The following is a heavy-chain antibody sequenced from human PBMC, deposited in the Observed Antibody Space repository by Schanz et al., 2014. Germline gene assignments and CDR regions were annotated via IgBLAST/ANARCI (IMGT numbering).Heavy chain of an antibody. J-gene: IGHJ4*02. CDR1: GVTFSSYA. Sequence: EVQLLGSGGGLVQPGGSLRLSCVASGVTFSSYAMSWVRQASGKGLEWVSAISGSGASTYYADSVKGRFTISRDNSKNTLYLQMNSLRAEDTAVYYCAKDQGSYGSGSYSYFDYWGQGTLATVSS. V-gene: IGHV3-23*01. CDR3: AKDQGSYGSGSYSYFDY. D-gene: IGHD3-10*01. CDR2: ISGSGAST.